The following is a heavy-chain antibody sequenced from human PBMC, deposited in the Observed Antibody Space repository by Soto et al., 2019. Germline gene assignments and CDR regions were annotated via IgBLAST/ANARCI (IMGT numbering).Heavy chain of an antibody. D-gene: IGHD6-19*01. V-gene: IGHV4-39*01. J-gene: IGHJ3*02. CDR2: IYYSGST. CDR1: GGSISSSSYY. CDR3: ARQKAAGIAVAGSDAFDI. Sequence: QLQLQESGPGLVKPSETLSLTCTVSGGSISSSSYYWGWIRQPPGKGLEWIGRIYYSGSTYYNPSLKSRVTITVDTAKTHFSLKLSSVTAADTAVYFCARQKAAGIAVAGSDAFDIWGRGTMITVSS.